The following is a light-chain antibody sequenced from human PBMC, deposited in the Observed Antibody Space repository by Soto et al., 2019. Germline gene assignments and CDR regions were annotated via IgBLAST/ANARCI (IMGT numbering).Light chain of an antibody. CDR3: QHYGRSQGT. J-gene: IGKJ1*01. CDR1: QSVSSSY. CDR2: GAS. Sequence: EIVLTQSPGTLSLSPGERATLSCRASQSVSSSYLAWYQQKPGQAPRLLIYGASNRATGIPDRFSGSGSGTDFTLTISRLEPEDFAVYYCQHYGRSQGTFGQGTKVEIK. V-gene: IGKV3-20*01.